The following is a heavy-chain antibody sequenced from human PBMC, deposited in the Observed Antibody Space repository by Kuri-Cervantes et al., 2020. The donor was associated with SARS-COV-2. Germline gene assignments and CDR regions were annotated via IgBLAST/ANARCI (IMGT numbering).Heavy chain of an antibody. V-gene: IGHV3-23*01. CDR2: ITYTGDNT. J-gene: IGHJ4*02. Sequence: GESLKISCAASGFTFTSYVMSWVRQAPGKGLEWVSAITYTGDNTYYADSVKGRFTISRDNSKNTLYLQMNSLRAEDTAIYYCAKTPPAGSFDYWGQGTRVTVSS. D-gene: IGHD1-1*01. CDR3: AKTPPAGSFDY. CDR1: GFTFTSYV.